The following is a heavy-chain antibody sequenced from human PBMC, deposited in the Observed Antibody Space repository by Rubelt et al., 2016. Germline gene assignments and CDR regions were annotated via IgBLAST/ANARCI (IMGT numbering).Heavy chain of an antibody. J-gene: IGHJ4*02. Sequence: QITLKESGPTLVKPTQTLTLTCTFSGFSLSTSGVGVGWIRQPPGKALEWLALIYWDDDKRYSPSLKSRLTITKETSKNQVGLTRTNMDPVDTATYYCADSPTVANSFGYWGQGTLVTVSS. CDR3: ADSPTVANSFGY. V-gene: IGHV2-5*02. D-gene: IGHD4-17*01. CDR1: GFSLSTSGVG. CDR2: IYWDDDK.